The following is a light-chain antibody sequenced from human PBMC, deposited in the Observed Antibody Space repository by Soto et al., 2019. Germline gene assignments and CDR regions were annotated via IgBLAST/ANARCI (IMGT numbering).Light chain of an antibody. V-gene: IGKV1-5*03. CDR3: QQYNSYSLWT. J-gene: IGKJ1*01. Sequence: DIQMTQSPSTLSASVGDRVTITCRASQSISSWLAWYQQKPGKAPKLLIYKASSLESGVPSRFSGSGSGTEFTLTISSLQPDDFAPYSCQQYNSYSLWTFGQGTKVEIK. CDR2: KAS. CDR1: QSISSW.